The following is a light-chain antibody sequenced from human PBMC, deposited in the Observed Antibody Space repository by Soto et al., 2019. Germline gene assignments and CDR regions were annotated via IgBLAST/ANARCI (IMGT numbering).Light chain of an antibody. V-gene: IGKV1-39*01. J-gene: IGKJ1*01. Sequence: DIQMTQSQSSLSAYVGDRVTVTCRASQSIDTYLNCYQQRPGQAPKLLIYVASTLQSVVRSRFRGSGSGTHFTLTISSLQPEDFATYYCQQNQDIPPTFGQGTRVERK. CDR2: VAS. CDR3: QQNQDIPPT. CDR1: QSIDTY.